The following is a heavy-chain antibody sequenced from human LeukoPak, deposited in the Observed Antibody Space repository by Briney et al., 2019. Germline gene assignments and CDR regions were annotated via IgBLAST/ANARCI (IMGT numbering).Heavy chain of an antibody. V-gene: IGHV4-59*01. CDR1: GGSISSYY. CDR3: ARSSYDSSGYVDAFDI. Sequence: PSETLSLTCTVSGGSISSYYWSWIRQPPGKGLEWIGYIYYSGSTNYNPSLKSRVTISVDTSKNQFSLKLSSVTAADTAVYYCARSSYDSSGYVDAFDIWGQGTMVTVSS. CDR2: IYYSGST. J-gene: IGHJ3*02. D-gene: IGHD3-22*01.